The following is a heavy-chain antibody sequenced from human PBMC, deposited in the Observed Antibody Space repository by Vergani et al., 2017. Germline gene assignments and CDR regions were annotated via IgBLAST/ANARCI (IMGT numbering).Heavy chain of an antibody. Sequence: VELVQSGPEMRKPGESLKISCKGSEYSFGNYWIGWVRQMPGKGLEWRGIIYAADPDTRYSQSFQGQVTISADKSIITAFLQLDSLNASDTALYYGSRHTTYTDSWGQGTLVTVSS. CDR2: IYAADPDT. J-gene: IGHJ4*02. CDR3: SRHTTYTDS. CDR1: EYSFGNYW. V-gene: IGHV5-51*01. D-gene: IGHD1-1*01.